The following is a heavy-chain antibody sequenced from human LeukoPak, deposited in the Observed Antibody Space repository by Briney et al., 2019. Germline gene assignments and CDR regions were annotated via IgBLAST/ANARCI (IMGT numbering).Heavy chain of an antibody. D-gene: IGHD6-19*01. CDR1: GGSIISSAYY. CDR2: SYDSGST. CDR3: VRTEVSSGSEDY. J-gene: IGHJ4*02. V-gene: IGHV4-30-4*08. Sequence: PSETLSLTCTVSGGSIISSAYYWSWIRQPPGKGLEWIGYSYDSGSTYYNPSLKSRVTISLDTSKNQFSLKLSSVTAADTAVYYCVRTEVSSGSEDYWGQGTLVTVSS.